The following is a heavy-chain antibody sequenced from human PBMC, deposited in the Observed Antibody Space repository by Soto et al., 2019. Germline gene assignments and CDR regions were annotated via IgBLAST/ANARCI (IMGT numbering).Heavy chain of an antibody. CDR2: IIPIFGTA. D-gene: IGHD2-2*01. J-gene: IGHJ6*02. Sequence: ASVKVSCKASGGTFSSYAISWVRQAPGQGLEWMGGIIPIFGTANYAQKFQGRVTITADESTSTAYMELSSLRSEDTAVYYCASKGYCSSTSCSPAYQYYYYYYGMDVWGQGTTVTVSS. V-gene: IGHV1-69*13. CDR3: ASKGYCSSTSCSPAYQYYYYYYGMDV. CDR1: GGTFSSYA.